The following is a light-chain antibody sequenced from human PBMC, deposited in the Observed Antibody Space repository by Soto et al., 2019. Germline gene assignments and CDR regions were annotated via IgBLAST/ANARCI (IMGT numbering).Light chain of an antibody. CDR3: QQYYSTPPSYT. V-gene: IGKV4-1*01. CDR2: WAS. J-gene: IGKJ2*01. Sequence: DIVMTQSPDSLAVSLGERATINCKSSQSVLYSSNNKNYLAWYQQKPVQPPKLLISWASTRGSGVPDRFSGSGSGTDFTLTTSSLHAEDVAVYYCQQYYSTPPSYTFGHQTNLEIK. CDR1: QSVLYSSNNKNY.